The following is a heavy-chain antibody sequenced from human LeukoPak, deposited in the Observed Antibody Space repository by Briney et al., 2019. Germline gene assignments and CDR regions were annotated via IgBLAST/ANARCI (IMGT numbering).Heavy chain of an antibody. CDR3: ARSAAPLRDVGKCDY. Sequence: PGGSLRLSCAASGFTFSSYWMHWVRQAPGKGLVWVSRINNDGRTTTYADSVKGRFTISRDNSKNTLYLQMNSLRVEDTAVYYCARSAAPLRDVGKCDYWGQGTLVAVCS. V-gene: IGHV3-74*01. CDR2: INNDGRTT. CDR1: GFTFSSYW. J-gene: IGHJ4*02. D-gene: IGHD4-23*01.